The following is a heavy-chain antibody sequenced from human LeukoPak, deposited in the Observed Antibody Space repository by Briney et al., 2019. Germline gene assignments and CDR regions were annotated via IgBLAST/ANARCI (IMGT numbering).Heavy chain of an antibody. D-gene: IGHD6-19*01. CDR1: GFTFSSYA. V-gene: IGHV3-23*01. Sequence: GGSLRLSCAASGFTFSSYAMSWVPQAPGKGLEGVSAISGSGGSTYYAASVKGRFTISRDNSKNTLYLQMNSLRAEDTAVYYCASGIQWLLQPWGAFDIWGQGTMVTVSS. CDR2: ISGSGGST. J-gene: IGHJ3*02. CDR3: ASGIQWLLQPWGAFDI.